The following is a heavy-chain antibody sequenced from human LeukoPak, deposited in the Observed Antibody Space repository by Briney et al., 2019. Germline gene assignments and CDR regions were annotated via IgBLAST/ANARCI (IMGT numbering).Heavy chain of an antibody. J-gene: IGHJ5*02. CDR1: GFTFSSNY. V-gene: IGHV3-53*01. CDR3: ARGEGWHCSGSDCFTHWFDP. D-gene: IGHD2-21*02. CDR2: IYSGGST. Sequence: GGSLRLSCAASGFTFSSNYMSWVRQAPGKGLEWVSVIYSGGSTYYADSVKGRFTISRDNAKKTLYLQMSSLRPEGTAVYYCARGEGWHCSGSDCFTHWFDPWGQGTLVTVSS.